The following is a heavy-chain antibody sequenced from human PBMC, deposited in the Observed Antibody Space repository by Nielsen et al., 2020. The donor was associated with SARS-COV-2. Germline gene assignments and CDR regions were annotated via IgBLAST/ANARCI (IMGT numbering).Heavy chain of an antibody. Sequence: GESLKISCAASGFTFSSYAMSWVRQAPGKGLEWVSAISGSGGSTYYADSVKGRFTISRDNSKNTLYLQMNSLRAEDTAVYYCAKDVGGVVVPAAIWSYFDYWGQGTLVTVSS. CDR1: GFTFSSYA. V-gene: IGHV3-23*01. CDR3: AKDVGGVVVPAAIWSYFDY. CDR2: ISGSGGST. J-gene: IGHJ4*02. D-gene: IGHD2-2*02.